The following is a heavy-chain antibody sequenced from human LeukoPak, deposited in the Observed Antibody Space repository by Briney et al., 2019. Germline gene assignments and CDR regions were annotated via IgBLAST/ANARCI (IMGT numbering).Heavy chain of an antibody. CDR1: GYSFTTYW. V-gene: IGHV5-51*01. CDR2: ISPDDSEI. D-gene: IGHD1-26*01. CDR3: ARHEGSGSYYSY. Sequence: GESLKISCKGSGYSFTTYWIAWVRQLPGRGLEWMGIISPDDSEIRYSPSFRGQVTISADKSTSTAYLQWSRLRASDTAIYYCARHEGSGSYYSYWGQGTLVTVSS. J-gene: IGHJ4*02.